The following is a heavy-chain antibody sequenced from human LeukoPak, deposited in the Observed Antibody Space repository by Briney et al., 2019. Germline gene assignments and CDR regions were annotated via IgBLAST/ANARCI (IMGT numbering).Heavy chain of an antibody. V-gene: IGHV4-34*01. CDR1: GGSFSGYY. Sequence: PSETLSLTCAVYGGSFSGYYWSWIRQPPEKELEWIGEINHSGSTNYNPSLKSRVTISVDTSKNQFSLKLSSVTAADTAVYYCARGLGLRHFFDPWGQGTLVTVSS. J-gene: IGHJ5*02. CDR3: ARGLGLRHFFDP. CDR2: INHSGST. D-gene: IGHD4-17*01.